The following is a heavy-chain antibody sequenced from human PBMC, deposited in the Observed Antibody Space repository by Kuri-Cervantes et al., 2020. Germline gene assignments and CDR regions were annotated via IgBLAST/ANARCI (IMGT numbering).Heavy chain of an antibody. V-gene: IGHV4-39*07. CDR1: GDSVSGSTYY. CDR2: VYYTGST. J-gene: IGHJ4*02. Sequence: GSLRLSCTISGDSVSGSTYYWAWIRQPPGKGLEWIGTVYYTGSTYYSPSLKSRVTISVDTSKSQFSLNLSSVTAADTAVYYCATYFVGVGGRGNWGQGILVTVSS. D-gene: IGHD2-21*01. CDR3: ATYFVGVGGRGN.